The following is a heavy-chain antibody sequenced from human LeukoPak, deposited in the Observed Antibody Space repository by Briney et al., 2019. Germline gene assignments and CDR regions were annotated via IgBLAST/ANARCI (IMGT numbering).Heavy chain of an antibody. V-gene: IGHV1-2*06. D-gene: IGHD4-17*01. CDR2: INPNSGGT. CDR3: ARSDYGDYGIVADI. Sequence: ASVKVSCKASGGTFSSYAISWVRQAPGQGLEWMGRINPNSGGTNYAQKFQGRVTMTRDTSISTAYMELSRLRSDDTAVYYCARSDYGDYGIVADIWGQGTMVTVSS. J-gene: IGHJ3*02. CDR1: GGTFSSYA.